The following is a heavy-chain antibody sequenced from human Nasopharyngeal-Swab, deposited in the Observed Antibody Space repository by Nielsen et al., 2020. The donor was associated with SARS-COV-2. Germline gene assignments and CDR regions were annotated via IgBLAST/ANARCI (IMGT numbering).Heavy chain of an antibody. CDR3: ARTHLYCSGGSCYPDTFDY. Sequence: SETLSLTCAVYGGSFSGYYWSWIRQPPGKGLEWLGSIYYSGSTNYNPSRKSRVTISVDTSKNQFSLKLSSVTAADTAVYYCARTHLYCSGGSCYPDTFDYWGQGTLVTVSS. CDR1: GGSFSGYY. V-gene: IGHV4-34*01. CDR2: IYYSGST. J-gene: IGHJ4*02. D-gene: IGHD2-15*01.